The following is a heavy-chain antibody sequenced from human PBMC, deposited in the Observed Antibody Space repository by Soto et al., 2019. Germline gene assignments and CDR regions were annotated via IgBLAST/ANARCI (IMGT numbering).Heavy chain of an antibody. CDR2: IYYSGST. V-gene: IGHV4-59*01. D-gene: IGHD2-2*01. Sequence: SETLSLTCTVSGGSISSYYWSWIRQPPGKGLEWIGYIYYSGSTNYNPSLKSRVTISVDTSKNQFSLKLSSGTAADTAVYYCARKGGGVPAAMSWFDPWGQGTLVTVS. CDR3: ARKGGGVPAAMSWFDP. CDR1: GGSISSYY. J-gene: IGHJ5*02.